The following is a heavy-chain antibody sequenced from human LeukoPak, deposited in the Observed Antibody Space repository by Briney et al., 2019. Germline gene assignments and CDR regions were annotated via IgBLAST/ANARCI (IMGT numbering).Heavy chain of an antibody. Sequence: GGSLRLSCEASGFTFSSYTMSCVRQAPGKGLAWVSVISSSADSTYYADSVKGRFTISRDNSKNTLYLQMNNLRAEDTAVYYCAKPLEKYTYGGNFDYWGRGILVTVSS. CDR3: AKPLEKYTYGGNFDY. J-gene: IGHJ4*02. V-gene: IGHV3-23*01. D-gene: IGHD4-23*01. CDR2: ISSSADST. CDR1: GFTFSSYT.